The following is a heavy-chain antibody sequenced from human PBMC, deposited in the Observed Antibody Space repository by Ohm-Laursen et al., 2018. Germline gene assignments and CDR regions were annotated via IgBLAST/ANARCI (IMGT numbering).Heavy chain of an antibody. J-gene: IGHJ4*02. V-gene: IGHV1-2*06. CDR1: EYTFTGYH. D-gene: IGHD7-27*01. CDR2: IHPNTGDT. CDR3: ARDLGLVGTNWGYYFNY. Sequence: ASVKASCKASEYTFTGYHLHWLREAPGQGLEWMGRIHPNTGDTNYAQKFQGRFTMTRDTSISTAYMELSRLRSDDTAVYYCARDLGLVGTNWGYYFNYWGQGTLVTVSS.